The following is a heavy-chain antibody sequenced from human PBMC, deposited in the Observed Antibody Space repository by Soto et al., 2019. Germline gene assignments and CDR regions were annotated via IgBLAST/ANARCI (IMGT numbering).Heavy chain of an antibody. Sequence: SETLSLTSTVSGGSFKGGSYSLSWIRQPPGKGLEWIGYVYHTGRTSYNPSLKSRVSISMDTSKNQFSLNLDSVTAADTAVYFCARDFAYFDSWGQGTLVTVSS. D-gene: IGHD3-3*01. CDR3: ARDFAYFDS. V-gene: IGHV4-61*01. J-gene: IGHJ4*02. CDR2: VYHTGRT. CDR1: GGSFKGGSYS.